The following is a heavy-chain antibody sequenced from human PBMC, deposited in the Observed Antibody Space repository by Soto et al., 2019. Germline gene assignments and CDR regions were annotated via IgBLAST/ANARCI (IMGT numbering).Heavy chain of an antibody. Sequence: AGEPRKISCNGSGYIFTSYWSGWGSQMPGKGLEWMGMIYPGDSDTRYSPSFQGQVTISADKSISTAYLQWSSLKASDTSMYYCARLATSSPYNWFDPWGHGTLVTVSS. CDR2: IYPGDSDT. CDR1: GYIFTSYW. V-gene: IGHV5-51*01. J-gene: IGHJ5*02. D-gene: IGHD2-2*01. CDR3: ARLATSSPYNWFDP.